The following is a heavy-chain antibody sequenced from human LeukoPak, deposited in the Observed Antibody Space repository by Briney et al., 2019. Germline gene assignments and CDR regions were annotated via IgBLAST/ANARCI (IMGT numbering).Heavy chain of an antibody. D-gene: IGHD3-10*01. Sequence: SETLSLTCTVSGGSISSGDYYWSWIRQPPGKGLEWIGYIYYSGSTYYNPSLKSRVTISVDTSKNQFSLKLSSVTAADTAVYYCARDRVVRGVITPLGYWGQGTLVTVSS. CDR2: IYYSGST. V-gene: IGHV4-30-4*01. J-gene: IGHJ4*02. CDR1: GGSISSGDYY. CDR3: ARDRVVRGVITPLGY.